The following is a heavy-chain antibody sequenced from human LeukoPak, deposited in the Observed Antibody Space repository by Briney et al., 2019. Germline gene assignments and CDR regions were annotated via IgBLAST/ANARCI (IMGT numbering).Heavy chain of an antibody. CDR2: IRAYNGNT. D-gene: IGHD6-13*01. Sequence: GASVKVSCKASGYTFTTYGITWVRQAPGQGLEWMGWIRAYNGNTNYAQKLQGRVTMTTDTSTNTAYMELRSLRSDDTAVYYCARTPQLVPDYWGQGTLVTVSS. V-gene: IGHV1-18*01. CDR3: ARTPQLVPDY. CDR1: GYTFTTYG. J-gene: IGHJ4*02.